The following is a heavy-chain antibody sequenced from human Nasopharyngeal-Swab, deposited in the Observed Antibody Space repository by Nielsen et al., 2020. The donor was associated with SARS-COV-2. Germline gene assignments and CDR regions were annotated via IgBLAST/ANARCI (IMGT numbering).Heavy chain of an antibody. D-gene: IGHD3-10*01. CDR3: ARSMVRGVKGPFDP. CDR2: ISSSSSTI. CDR1: GFTFSSYS. J-gene: IGHJ5*02. V-gene: IGHV3-48*01. Sequence: GESLKISCAASGFTFSSYSMNWVRQAPGKGLEWVSYISSSSSTIYYADSVKGRFTISRDNSKNTLYLQMNSLRAEDTAVYYCARSMVRGVKGPFDPWGQGTLVTVSS.